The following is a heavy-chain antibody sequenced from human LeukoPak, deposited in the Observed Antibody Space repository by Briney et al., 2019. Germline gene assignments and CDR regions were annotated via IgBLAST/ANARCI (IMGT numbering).Heavy chain of an antibody. CDR3: AREETNYYDSSGYFYYFDY. V-gene: IGHV1-18*01. CDR1: GYTFTSYG. CDR2: ISAYNGNT. D-gene: IGHD3-22*01. J-gene: IGHJ4*02. Sequence: ASVKVSCKASGYTFTSYGISWVRQAPGQGLEWVGWISAYNGNTNYAQKLQGRVTMTTDTSTSTAYMELRSLRSDDTAVYYCAREETNYYDSSGYFYYFDYWGQETLVTVSS.